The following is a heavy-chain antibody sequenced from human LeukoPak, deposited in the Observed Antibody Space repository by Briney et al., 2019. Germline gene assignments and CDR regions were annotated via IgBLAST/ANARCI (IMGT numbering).Heavy chain of an antibody. V-gene: IGHV3-30-3*01. J-gene: IGHJ4*02. Sequence: GRSLRLSCAASGFTFSSYAMHWVRQAPGKGLEWVAVISYDGSNKYYADSVKGRFTISRDNSKNTLYLQMNSLRAEDTAVYYCAKDGGIYDFWSGYYRVWGQGTLVTVSS. D-gene: IGHD3-3*01. CDR2: ISYDGSNK. CDR1: GFTFSSYA. CDR3: AKDGGIYDFWSGYYRV.